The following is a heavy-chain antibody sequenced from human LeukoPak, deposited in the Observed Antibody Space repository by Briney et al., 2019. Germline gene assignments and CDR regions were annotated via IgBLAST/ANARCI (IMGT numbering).Heavy chain of an antibody. J-gene: IGHJ5*02. CDR2: FDPEDGET. CDR3: ATPSTVTIGFDP. D-gene: IGHD4-11*01. Sequence: SVKVSCKVSGYTLTELSMHWVRQAPGKGLEWMGGFDPEDGETIYAQKFQGRVTMTEDTSTDTAYMELSSLRSEDTAVYYCATPSTVTIGFDPWGQGTLVTVSS. CDR1: GYTLTELS. V-gene: IGHV1-24*01.